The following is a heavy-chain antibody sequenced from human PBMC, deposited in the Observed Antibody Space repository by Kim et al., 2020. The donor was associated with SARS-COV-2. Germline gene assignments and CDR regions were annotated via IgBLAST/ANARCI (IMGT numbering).Heavy chain of an antibody. CDR3: ARTRQARSPVMVGTRNRDAFDM. CDR2: ISYDGSNK. Sequence: GGSLRLSCAASGFTFGRYAMHWVRQAPGKGLEWVAVISYDGSNKYYAESLKGRFTSARDNSKNTLYLQMDSLRTEDTAMYYCARTRQARSPVMVGTRNRDAFDMWGQGTKVTVSS. CDR1: GFTFGRYA. J-gene: IGHJ3*02. D-gene: IGHD2-15*01. V-gene: IGHV3-30-3*01.